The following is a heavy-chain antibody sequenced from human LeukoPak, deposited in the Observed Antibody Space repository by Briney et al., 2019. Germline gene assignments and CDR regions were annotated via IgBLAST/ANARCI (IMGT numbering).Heavy chain of an antibody. CDR1: GSTFSSDG. Sequence: GGSLRLSCAAFGSTFSSDGTGWVRQAPGKGLEWVSVISGRGDSAYYADSVKGQFTISRDNSKNTLYLHMNSLRAEDTAVYYCAKGRSYRGGYYYFDYWGQGTLVTVSS. V-gene: IGHV3-23*01. J-gene: IGHJ4*02. CDR2: ISGRGDSA. CDR3: AKGRSYRGGYYYFDY. D-gene: IGHD5-18*01.